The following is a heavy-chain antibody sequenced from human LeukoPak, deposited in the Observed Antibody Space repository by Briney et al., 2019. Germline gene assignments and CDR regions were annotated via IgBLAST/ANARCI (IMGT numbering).Heavy chain of an antibody. Sequence: ASVKVSCKPSGYTFTTYAIHWVRQAPGQGLEWMGIINPSGGSTSYAQKFQGRVTMTRDTSTSTVYMELSSLRSEDTAVYYCARLTYSYGYKLFDYWGQGTLVTVSS. D-gene: IGHD5-18*01. J-gene: IGHJ4*02. V-gene: IGHV1-46*01. CDR3: ARLTYSYGYKLFDY. CDR1: GYTFTTYA. CDR2: INPSGGST.